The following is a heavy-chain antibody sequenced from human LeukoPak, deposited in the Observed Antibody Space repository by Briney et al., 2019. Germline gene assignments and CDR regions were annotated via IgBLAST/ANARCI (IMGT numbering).Heavy chain of an antibody. CDR3: AKIRQQLAYYYYGMDV. J-gene: IGHJ6*02. V-gene: IGHV3-7*01. CDR1: GFTFSDYW. Sequence: TGGSLRLSCTASGFTFSDYWMSWVRQAPGKGPEWVANIKQDGSDKYYVDSVKGRFTISRDNAKNALYLQVNSLRPEDTAVYYCAKIRQQLAYYYYGMDVWGQGTTVTVSS. D-gene: IGHD6-13*01. CDR2: IKQDGSDK.